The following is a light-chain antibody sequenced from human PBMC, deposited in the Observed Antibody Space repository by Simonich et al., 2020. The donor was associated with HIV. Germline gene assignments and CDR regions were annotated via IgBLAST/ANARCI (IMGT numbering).Light chain of an antibody. Sequence: QSALTQPASVSGSPGQSITISCPGTSSDVGDYNSVSWYQQHPGKAPKVMIYDVSKRPSGVSNRFSGSKSGNTASLTISGLQADDEADYYCSSYTSSSTYVFGTGTKVTVL. J-gene: IGLJ1*01. V-gene: IGLV2-14*01. CDR2: DVS. CDR1: SSDVGDYNS. CDR3: SSYTSSSTYV.